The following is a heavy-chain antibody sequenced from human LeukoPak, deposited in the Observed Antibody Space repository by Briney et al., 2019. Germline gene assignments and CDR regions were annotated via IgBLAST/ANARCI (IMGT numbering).Heavy chain of an antibody. CDR3: ARDRGWYHADS. Sequence: GGSLRLSCAASGFTFINYNMNWVRQAPGRGLEWVSYISGSGSHIYYADSVKGRFAVSRDNAKNSLYLQMNSLRAEDTAVYYCARDRGWYHADSWGQGTLVTVFS. CDR2: ISGSGSHI. J-gene: IGHJ4*02. CDR1: GFTFINYN. V-gene: IGHV3-21*01. D-gene: IGHD6-19*01.